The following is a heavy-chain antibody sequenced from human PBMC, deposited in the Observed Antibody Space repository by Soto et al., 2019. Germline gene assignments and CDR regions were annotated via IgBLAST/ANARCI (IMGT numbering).Heavy chain of an antibody. D-gene: IGHD3-3*01. CDR3: ARGLYYDFWSGYYRDY. J-gene: IGHJ4*02. V-gene: IGHV1-8*01. Sequence: ASVKVSCKASGYTFPSYDINWVRQATGQGLEWMGWMNPNSGNTGYAQKFQGRVTMTRNTSISTAYMELSSLRSEDTAVYYCARGLYYDFWSGYYRDYWGQGTLVTVSS. CDR2: MNPNSGNT. CDR1: GYTFPSYD.